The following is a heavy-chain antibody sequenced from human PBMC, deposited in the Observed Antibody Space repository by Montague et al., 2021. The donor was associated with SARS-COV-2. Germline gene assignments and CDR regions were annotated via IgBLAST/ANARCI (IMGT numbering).Heavy chain of an antibody. CDR2: ISSSSSYI. D-gene: IGHD3-10*01. J-gene: IGHJ6*02. CDR1: GFTFSSYH. V-gene: IGHV3-21*01. Sequence: SLGLSCAASGFTFSSYHMNWVRQAPGKGLEWVSSISSSSSYIYYADSVKGRFTISRDNAKNSLYLHMNSLRAEDTAVYYCARDPLDYGLWSSGSYYNAYYYYYGMDVWGQGTTVTVSS. CDR3: ARDPLDYGLWSSGSYYNAYYYYYGMDV.